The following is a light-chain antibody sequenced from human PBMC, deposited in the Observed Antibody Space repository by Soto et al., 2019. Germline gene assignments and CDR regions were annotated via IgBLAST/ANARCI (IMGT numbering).Light chain of an antibody. J-gene: IGKJ2*01. V-gene: IGKV3-20*01. CDR3: QQYDNSLYT. Sequence: EIAWTQSPGTLSFSPGERVTLSCRASQSVSSTYLAWYQQKPGQAPRLLIYGASSRATGIPDRFSGSGSGTDFTLTISRLEPEDIAVYYCQQYDNSLYTFGQGTKLEI. CDR1: QSVSSTY. CDR2: GAS.